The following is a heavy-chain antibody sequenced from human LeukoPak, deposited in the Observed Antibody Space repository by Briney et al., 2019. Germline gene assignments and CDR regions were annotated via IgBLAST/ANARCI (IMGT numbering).Heavy chain of an antibody. CDR1: GYTFTSYG. CDR3: ARTGAGYCSSTSCYLLNWFDP. CDR2: ISAYNGNT. V-gene: IGHV1-18*01. Sequence: GESLKISCKGSGYTFTSYGISWVRQAPGQGLEWMGWISAYNGNTNYAQKLQGRVTMTTDTSTSTAYMELRSLRSDDTAVYYCARTGAGYCSSTSCYLLNWFDPWGQGTLVTVSS. D-gene: IGHD2-2*01. J-gene: IGHJ5*02.